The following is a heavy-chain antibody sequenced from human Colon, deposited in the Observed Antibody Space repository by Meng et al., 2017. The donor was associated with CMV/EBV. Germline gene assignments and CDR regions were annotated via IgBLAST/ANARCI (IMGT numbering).Heavy chain of an antibody. CDR2: INWNGGST. J-gene: IGHJ4*02. CDR3: ARDRSMTAAAGRGYFDY. CDR1: GFTVDDYG. Sequence: GESLKIPCAASGFTVDDYGMSRVRQAPGKGPEWVSGINWNGGSTGYADSVKGRFTISRDNAKNSLYLQMNSLRAEDTALYYCARDRSMTAAAGRGYFDYWGQGTLVTVSS. V-gene: IGHV3-20*04. D-gene: IGHD6-13*01.